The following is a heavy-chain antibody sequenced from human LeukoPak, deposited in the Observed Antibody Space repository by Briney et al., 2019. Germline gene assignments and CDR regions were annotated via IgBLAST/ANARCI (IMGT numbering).Heavy chain of an antibody. D-gene: IGHD3-10*01. J-gene: IGHJ4*02. CDR2: TSTNSENT. V-gene: IGHV1-18*01. Sequence: ASVKVSCKTSGYIFANFGIVWVRQAPGRGLEWVGWTSTNSENTRSAQNLKDRVTLTTDTATDTAYMDLRNLRSDDTATYFCARRPYGSGRPADYWGRGTLVIVSA. CDR1: GYIFANFG. CDR3: ARRPYGSGRPADY.